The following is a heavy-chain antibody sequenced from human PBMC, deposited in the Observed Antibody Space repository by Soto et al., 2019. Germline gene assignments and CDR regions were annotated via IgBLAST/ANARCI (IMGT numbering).Heavy chain of an antibody. CDR1: GFTFSSYS. J-gene: IGHJ5*02. CDR2: ISSSSSYI. D-gene: IGHD3-22*01. CDR3: ATATPPQGVVVTRWFDP. V-gene: IGHV3-21*01. Sequence: PGGSLRLSCAASGFTFSSYSMNWVRQAPGKGLEWVSSISSSSSYIYYADSVKGRFTISRDNAKNSLYLQMNSLRAEDTAVYYCATATPPQGVVVTRWFDPWGQGTLVPVSS.